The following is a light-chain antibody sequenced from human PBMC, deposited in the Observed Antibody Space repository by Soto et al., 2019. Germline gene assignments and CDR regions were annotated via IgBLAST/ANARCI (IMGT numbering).Light chain of an antibody. CDR1: GSNIGSHS. CDR2: NQN. Sequence: QLVLTQPPSTSGTPGQRVTISCSGSGSNIGSHSVNWYQHLPGTAPTLLIYNQNQRPSGVPDRFSASQFGTSASLAITGLQSDDEAAYYCATWDYSLNAWVFGGGTKLTVL. CDR3: ATWDYSLNAWV. J-gene: IGLJ3*02. V-gene: IGLV1-44*01.